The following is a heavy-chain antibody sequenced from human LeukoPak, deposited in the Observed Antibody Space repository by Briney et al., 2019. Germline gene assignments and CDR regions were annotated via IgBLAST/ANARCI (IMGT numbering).Heavy chain of an antibody. CDR3: ARVRGSYFFVDY. J-gene: IGHJ4*02. D-gene: IGHD1-26*01. CDR2: IKQDGSEK. CDR1: GFTPSSYW. Sequence: GGSLRLSCAASGFTPSSYWTSWVCHAPGRGLGWVSNIKQDGSEKYYVDSVKGRFTISRDNANNSLYLQMNSLRAEDTAVYYCARVRGSYFFVDYWGQGTLVTVSS. V-gene: IGHV3-7*01.